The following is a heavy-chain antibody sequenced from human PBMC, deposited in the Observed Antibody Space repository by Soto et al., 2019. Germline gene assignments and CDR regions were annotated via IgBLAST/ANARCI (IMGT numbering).Heavy chain of an antibody. CDR1: GYSFSTYW. V-gene: IGHV5-51*01. CDR2: IYPGDSDT. Sequence: GESLKISCKASGYSFSTYWIAWVRQRPGKGLDWMGIIYPGDSDTRYSPSFQGQVTISVDNSIDTAYLEWTTLRASDSAMYYCARHSLATQPGDYWGQGTRVPVSS. CDR3: ARHSLATQPGDY. D-gene: IGHD5-12*01. J-gene: IGHJ4*02.